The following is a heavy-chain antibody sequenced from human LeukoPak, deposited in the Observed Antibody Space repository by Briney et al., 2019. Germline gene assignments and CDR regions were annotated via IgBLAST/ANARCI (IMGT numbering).Heavy chain of an antibody. D-gene: IGHD3-22*01. J-gene: IGHJ4*02. CDR1: GGSISSGGYS. CDR3: ARGPYYYDSSGNSDY. Sequence: SETLSLTCAVSGGSISSGGYSWSWIRQPPGKGLEWIGYIYDSGSTYYNPSLKSRVTISVDTSKNQFSLKLSSVTAADTAVYYCARGPYYYDSSGNSDYWGQGTLVTVSS. CDR2: IYDSGST. V-gene: IGHV4-30-4*07.